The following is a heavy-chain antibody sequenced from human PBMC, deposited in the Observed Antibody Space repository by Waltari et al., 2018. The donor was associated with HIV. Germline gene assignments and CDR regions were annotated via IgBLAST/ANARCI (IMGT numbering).Heavy chain of an antibody. CDR2: FDPKNGKP. CDR3: VTLYKQSPLYSNF. CDR1: GYPLSDLS. V-gene: IGHV1-24*01. Sequence: QVHLIQSAFDMKRPGASVTIACKVSGYPLSDLSIQWLRQGHGHRLEWMVGFDPKNGKPVYSQRFWGRVSLAEDTSEDTAFLELNRLTSDDTAVYYCVTLYKQSPLYSNFWGQGTLVTVSP. D-gene: IGHD2-15*01. J-gene: IGHJ1*01.